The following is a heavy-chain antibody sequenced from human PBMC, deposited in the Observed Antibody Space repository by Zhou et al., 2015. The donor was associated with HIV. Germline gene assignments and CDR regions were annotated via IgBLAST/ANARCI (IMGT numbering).Heavy chain of an antibody. CDR2: IIPIFGTA. CDR3: ARDPSPGIAVAGTHYYYGMDV. D-gene: IGHD6-19*01. J-gene: IGHJ6*02. V-gene: IGHV1-69*01. Sequence: QVQLVQSGAEVKKPGASVKVSCKASGYTFTSYYMHWVRQAPGQGLEWMGGIIPIFGTANYAQKFQGRVTITADESTSTAYMELSSLRSEDTAMYYCARDPSPGIAVAGTHYYYGMDVWGQGTTVTVSS. CDR1: GYTFTSYY.